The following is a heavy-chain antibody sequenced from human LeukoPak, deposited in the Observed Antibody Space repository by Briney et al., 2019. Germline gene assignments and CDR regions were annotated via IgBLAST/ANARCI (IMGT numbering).Heavy chain of an antibody. D-gene: IGHD2-15*01. J-gene: IGHJ4*02. CDR3: ATLCSGGSCYGGTDY. CDR2: INHSGST. CDR1: GGSFSGYY. Sequence: SETLSLTCAVYGGSFSGYYWSWIRQPPGKGLEGIGEINHSGSTNYNPSLKSRVTISVDTSKNQFSLKLSSVTAADTAVYYCATLCSGGSCYGGTDYWGQGTLVTVSS. V-gene: IGHV4-34*01.